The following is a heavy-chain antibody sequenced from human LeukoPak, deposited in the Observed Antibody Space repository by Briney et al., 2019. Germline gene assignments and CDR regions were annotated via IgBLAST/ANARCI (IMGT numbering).Heavy chain of an antibody. Sequence: GGSLRLSCAASGFTFSSYAMSWVRQAPGKGLEWVSAISGSGGSTYYADSVKGRFTISRDNSKNTLYLQMNSLRAEDTAVYYCAKTLQKGYCSSTSCSYYFDYWGQGTLVTVSS. V-gene: IGHV3-23*01. D-gene: IGHD2-2*01. CDR3: AKTLQKGYCSSTSCSYYFDY. CDR2: ISGSGGST. CDR1: GFTFSSYA. J-gene: IGHJ4*02.